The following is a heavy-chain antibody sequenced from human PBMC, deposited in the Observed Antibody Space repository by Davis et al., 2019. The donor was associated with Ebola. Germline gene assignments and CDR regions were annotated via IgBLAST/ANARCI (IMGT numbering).Heavy chain of an antibody. D-gene: IGHD3-22*01. J-gene: IGHJ4*02. Sequence: GESLKISCAASGFSFSDKYMRWFRQAPGKGLEWVSFIYTDGGMYHADSVKGRFTISRDNSKNTLYLQMNSLRAEDTAVYYCARTYDSSGYYYRWYFDYWGQGTLVTVSS. V-gene: IGHV3-66*01. CDR1: GFSFSDKY. CDR3: ARTYDSSGYYYRWYFDY. CDR2: IYTDGGM.